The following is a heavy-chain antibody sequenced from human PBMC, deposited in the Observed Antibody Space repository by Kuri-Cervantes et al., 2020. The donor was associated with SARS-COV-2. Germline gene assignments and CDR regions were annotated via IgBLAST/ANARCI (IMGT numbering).Heavy chain of an antibody. CDR1: GFTFSSYA. CDR3: ARETYYYDSSGYEASEFDY. D-gene: IGHD3-22*01. CDR2: ISGSGGST. V-gene: IGHV3-23*01. Sequence: LSLTCAASGFTFSSYAMSWVRQAPGKGLEWVSAISGSGGSTYYADSVKGRFTISRDNSKNTLYLQMNSLRAEDTAVYYCARETYYYDSSGYEASEFDYWGQGTLVTVSS. J-gene: IGHJ4*02.